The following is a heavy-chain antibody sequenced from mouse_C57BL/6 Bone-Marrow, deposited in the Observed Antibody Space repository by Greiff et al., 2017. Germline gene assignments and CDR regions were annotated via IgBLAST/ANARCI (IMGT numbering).Heavy chain of an antibody. CDR1: GFTFSSYG. D-gene: IGHD2-5*01. CDR3: ARRSNYEGYYAMDY. Sequence: EVKLVESGGDLVKPGGSLKLSCAASGFTFSSYGMSWVRQTPDKRLEWVATISSGGSYTYYPDSVKGRFTISRDNAKNTLYLQMSSLKSEDTAMYYCARRSNYEGYYAMDYWGQGTSVTVSS. V-gene: IGHV5-6*02. J-gene: IGHJ4*01. CDR2: ISSGGSYT.